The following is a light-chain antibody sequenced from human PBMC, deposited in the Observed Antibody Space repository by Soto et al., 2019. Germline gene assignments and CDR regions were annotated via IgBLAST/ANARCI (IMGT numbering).Light chain of an antibody. Sequence: EVVLTQSPGTLSLSPGERATLSCRASQTLSTNSLAWYQQRLGQTPRLLIYAASTRDTDIPDRFNGSGSGTDFTLTIRRLEPEDFAMYFCQQYDNSPFTFGPGTKVDIK. CDR3: QQYDNSPFT. V-gene: IGKV3-20*01. CDR1: QTLSTNS. CDR2: AAS. J-gene: IGKJ3*01.